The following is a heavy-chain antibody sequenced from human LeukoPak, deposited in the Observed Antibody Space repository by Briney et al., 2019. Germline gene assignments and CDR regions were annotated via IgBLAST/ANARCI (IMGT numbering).Heavy chain of an antibody. Sequence: GASVKVSCKASGYTFASYGVSWVRQAPGQGLEWMGWISAYNGKTNYAQKLQGRVTMTTDTSTSTAYMELRSLSSDDTDVSYCARQVDSNMALTDYWGQGTLVTVSS. CDR3: ARQVDSNMALTDY. D-gene: IGHD2/OR15-2a*01. CDR1: GYTFASYG. V-gene: IGHV1-18*01. J-gene: IGHJ4*02. CDR2: ISAYNGKT.